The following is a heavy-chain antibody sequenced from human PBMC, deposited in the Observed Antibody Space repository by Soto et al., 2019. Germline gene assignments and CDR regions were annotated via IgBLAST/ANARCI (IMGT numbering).Heavy chain of an antibody. V-gene: IGHV3-30-3*01. Sequence: QVQLVESGGGVVQPGRSLRLSCAASGFTFSSYAMHWVRRAPGKGLEWMAVMSYDGSNKYYADSVKGRFTIPRDNSKTTLYLQMNSLRPEDTALYYCARDGGAYWGQGTLVIVAS. CDR2: MSYDGSNK. CDR3: ARDGGAY. CDR1: GFTFSSYA. D-gene: IGHD3-16*01. J-gene: IGHJ4*02.